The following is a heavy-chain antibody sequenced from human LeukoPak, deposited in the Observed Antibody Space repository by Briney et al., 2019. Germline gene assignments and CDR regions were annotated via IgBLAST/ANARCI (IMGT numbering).Heavy chain of an antibody. CDR2: ISSGGATT. Sequence: GGSLRLSCGASGFTFSTYAMNWVRQPPGKGLEWVSAISSGGATTYYADSVKGRFTVSRDNSKNTVYLQMNSLRAEDTAVYYCAKTYYDTTYFDYWGQGTLVTASS. V-gene: IGHV3-23*01. D-gene: IGHD3-22*01. CDR1: GFTFSTYA. J-gene: IGHJ4*02. CDR3: AKTYYDTTYFDY.